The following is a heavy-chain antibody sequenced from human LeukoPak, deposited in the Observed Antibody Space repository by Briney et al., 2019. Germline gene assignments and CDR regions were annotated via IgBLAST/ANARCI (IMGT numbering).Heavy chain of an antibody. V-gene: IGHV3-49*03. CDR3: TRDRITMIVAARWFDP. J-gene: IGHJ5*02. D-gene: IGHD3-22*01. Sequence: GGSLRLSCTASGFTFGDNAMSWFRQAPGKGLEWVGFIRSKAYGGTTEYAASVKGRFTISRDDSKSIAYLQMNSLKTEDTAVYYCTRDRITMIVAARWFDPWGQGTLVTVSS. CDR2: IRSKAYGGTT. CDR1: GFTFGDNA.